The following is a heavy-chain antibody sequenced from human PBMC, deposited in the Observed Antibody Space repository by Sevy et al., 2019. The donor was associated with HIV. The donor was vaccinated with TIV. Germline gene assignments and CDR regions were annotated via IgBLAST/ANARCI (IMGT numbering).Heavy chain of an antibody. Sequence: SETLSLTCAVYGGSFSGYYWSWIRQPPGKGLEWIGEINHSGSTNYNPSLTSRVTISVDTSKNQFSLKLSTVTAADMAVYYCARLARIDAFDIWGQGTMVTVSS. CDR1: GGSFSGYY. J-gene: IGHJ3*02. CDR2: INHSGST. D-gene: IGHD3-3*02. CDR3: ARLARIDAFDI. V-gene: IGHV4-34*01.